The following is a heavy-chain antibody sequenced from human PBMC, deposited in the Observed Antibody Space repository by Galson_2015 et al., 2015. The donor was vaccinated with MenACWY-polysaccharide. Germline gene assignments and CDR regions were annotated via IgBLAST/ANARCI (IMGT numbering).Heavy chain of an antibody. CDR3: AKRPSRAPGGGLDV. D-gene: IGHD3-10*01. V-gene: IGHV4-4*02. Sequence: TLSLTCAVSGGSISSSYWRTWVPQPPGKGLEWTGEIYHDGRTAYIPSLKSLFTVSLDKAKNQVSLRLISVTAADTAVYYCAKRPSRAPGGGLDVWGQGTTVTVS. CDR2: IYHDGRT. CDR1: GGSISSSYW. J-gene: IGHJ6*02.